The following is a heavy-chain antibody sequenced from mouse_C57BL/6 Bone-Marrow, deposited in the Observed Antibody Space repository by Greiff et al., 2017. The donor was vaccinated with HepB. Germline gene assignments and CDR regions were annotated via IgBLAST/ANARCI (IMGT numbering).Heavy chain of an antibody. CDR2: IYIGNGYT. J-gene: IGHJ4*01. CDR3: AITTRDFYYAMDY. V-gene: IGHV1-58*01. CDR1: GYTFTSYG. Sequence: VQLKQSGAELVRPGSSVKMSCKTSGYTFTSYGINWVKQRPGQGLEWIGYIYIGNGYTEYNEKFKGKATLTSDTSSSTAYMQLSSLTSEDSAIYFCAITTRDFYYAMDYWGQGTSVTVSS.